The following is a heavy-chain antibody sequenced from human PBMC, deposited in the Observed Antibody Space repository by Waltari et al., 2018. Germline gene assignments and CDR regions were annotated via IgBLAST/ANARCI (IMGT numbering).Heavy chain of an antibody. CDR1: GYSISSGYY. D-gene: IGHD7-27*01. Sequence: QVQLQESGPGLVKPSETLSLTCAVSGYSISSGYYWGWIRQPPGKGLEWIGSIYHSGSTYYNPSLKSRGTIAVDTSKNQFSLKLSSVTAADTAVYYCARHVYWGYYYFDYWGQGTLVTVSS. CDR2: IYHSGST. V-gene: IGHV4-38-2*01. J-gene: IGHJ4*02. CDR3: ARHVYWGYYYFDY.